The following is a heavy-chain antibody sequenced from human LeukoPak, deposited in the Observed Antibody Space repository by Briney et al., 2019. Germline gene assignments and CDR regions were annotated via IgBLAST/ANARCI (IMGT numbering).Heavy chain of an antibody. CDR1: GGSISSYY. V-gene: IGHV4-59*01. CDR3: ARARTGYLDY. Sequence: SETLSLTCTVSGGSISSYYWSWIRQPPGKGLEWIGYIYYSGSTNYNPSLKSRVTISVDTSKNQFSLKLSSVIAADTAVYYCARARTGYLDYWGQGTLVTVSS. D-gene: IGHD1-14*01. CDR2: IYYSGST. J-gene: IGHJ4*02.